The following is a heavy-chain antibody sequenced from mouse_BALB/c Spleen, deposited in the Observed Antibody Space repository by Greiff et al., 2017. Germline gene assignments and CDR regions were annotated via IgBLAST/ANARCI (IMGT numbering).Heavy chain of an antibody. CDR1: GYAFTNYL. J-gene: IGHJ4*01. Sequence: QVQLQQSGAELVRPGTSVKVSCKASGYAFTNYLIEWVKQRPGQGLEWIGVINPGSGGTNYNEKFKGKATFTADTSSNTAYMQLSSLTSEDSAVYYCARSSGTDAMDYWGQGTSVTVSS. D-gene: IGHD4-1*01. V-gene: IGHV1-54*02. CDR3: ARSSGTDAMDY. CDR2: INPGSGGT.